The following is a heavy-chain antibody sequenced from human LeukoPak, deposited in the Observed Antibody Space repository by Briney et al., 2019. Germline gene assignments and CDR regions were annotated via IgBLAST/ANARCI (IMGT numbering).Heavy chain of an antibody. V-gene: IGHV3-7*03. Sequence: GGSLRLSCTVSGFIFSSYWMTWVRQAPGKGLEWVANIKQDGNEKYYVDSVKGRFTISRDNAQNSLYLQMNSLRADDTAVYYCARKLGYCTGASCYVDYWGQGTLVTVSS. CDR2: IKQDGNEK. D-gene: IGHD2-2*01. CDR1: GFIFSSYW. CDR3: ARKLGYCTGASCYVDY. J-gene: IGHJ4*02.